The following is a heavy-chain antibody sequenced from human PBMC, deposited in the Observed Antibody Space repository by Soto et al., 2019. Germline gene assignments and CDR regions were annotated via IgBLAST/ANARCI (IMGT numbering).Heavy chain of an antibody. Sequence: TRSLTCTVSGGSISSGGYYWSWIRHHPGKGLEWIGYIYYSVSTYYNPSLKSRVTISVDTSKNQFSLKLSSVTAADTAVYYCARGHGGGYYYDSRSYLRPLDCWGKGIMVTVSP. V-gene: IGHV4-31*03. CDR2: IYYSVST. J-gene: IGHJ4*02. D-gene: IGHD3-22*01. CDR1: GGSISSGGYY. CDR3: ARGHGGGYYYDSRSYLRPLDC.